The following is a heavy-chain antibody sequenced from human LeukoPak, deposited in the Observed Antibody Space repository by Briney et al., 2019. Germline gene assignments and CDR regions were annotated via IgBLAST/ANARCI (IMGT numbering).Heavy chain of an antibody. J-gene: IGHJ4*02. V-gene: IGHV1-69*01. CDR2: IIPIFGTA. CDR3: AREGSSGPTDY. D-gene: IGHD6-19*01. CDR1: GYTFSGYY. Sequence: SVSVSCKASGYTFSGYYMHWVRQAPGQGLEWMGGIIPIFGTANYAHKLQGRVTITADESTSTAYMELSSLRSEDTAVYYCAREGSSGPTDYWGQGTLVTVS.